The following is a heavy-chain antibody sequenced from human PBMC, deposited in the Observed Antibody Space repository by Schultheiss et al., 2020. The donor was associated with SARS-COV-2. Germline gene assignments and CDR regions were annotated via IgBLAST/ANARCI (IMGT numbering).Heavy chain of an antibody. CDR2: IYYSGST. V-gene: IGHV4-59*12. D-gene: IGHD6-19*01. J-gene: IGHJ4*02. CDR3: ARRTGAAVADSIDY. Sequence: SETLSLTCSVSGGSISSYYWSWIRQPPGKGLEWIGYIYYSGSTYYTPSLKSRVTISVDTSKNQFSLKLSSVTAADTAVYYCARRTGAAVADSIDYWGQGTLVTVSS. CDR1: GGSISSYY.